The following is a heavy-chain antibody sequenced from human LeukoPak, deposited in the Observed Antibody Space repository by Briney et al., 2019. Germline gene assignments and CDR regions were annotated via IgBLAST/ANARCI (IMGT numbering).Heavy chain of an antibody. V-gene: IGHV1-18*01. CDR1: GGTFSSYA. CDR3: ARDRSLYTSMLDS. D-gene: IGHD2-2*02. CDR2: ISGYNGNT. J-gene: IGHJ4*02. Sequence: GSSVKVSCKASGGTFSSYAISWVRQAPGQGLEWMGWISGYNGNTNYAQKLQGRVTMTTDTSTTTAYVELRSLRSDDTAVYYCARDRSLYTSMLDSWGQGTLVTVSS.